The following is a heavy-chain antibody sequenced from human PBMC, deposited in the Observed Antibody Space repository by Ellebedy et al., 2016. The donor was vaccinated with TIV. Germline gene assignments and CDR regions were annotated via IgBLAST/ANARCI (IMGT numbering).Heavy chain of an antibody. D-gene: IGHD3-16*01. CDR1: GFPFIIYT. CDR3: ARGPKYSYAYPPWDW. V-gene: IGHV3-30*03. J-gene: IGHJ4*02. Sequence: PGGSLRLSCRTSGFPFIIYTFHWVRQAPGKGLEWVAVISDDGTYKYYADSVKGRFTISRDNSRDTLFLQMNSLRPDDTAIYYCARGPKYSYAYPPWDWWGQGTLVTVSS. CDR2: ISDDGTYK.